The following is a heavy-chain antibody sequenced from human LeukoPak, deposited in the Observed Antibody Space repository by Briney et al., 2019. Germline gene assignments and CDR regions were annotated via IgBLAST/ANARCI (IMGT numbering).Heavy chain of an antibody. CDR1: GYTFTSYG. Sequence: ALVKVSCKASGYTFTSYGISWVRQAPGQGLEWMGWISAYNGNTNYAQKLQGRVTMTTDTSTSTAYMELRSLRSDDTAVYYCARGRGYCSSTSCQLTDYWGQGTLVTVSS. D-gene: IGHD2-2*01. CDR3: ARGRGYCSSTSCQLTDY. V-gene: IGHV1-18*01. CDR2: ISAYNGNT. J-gene: IGHJ4*02.